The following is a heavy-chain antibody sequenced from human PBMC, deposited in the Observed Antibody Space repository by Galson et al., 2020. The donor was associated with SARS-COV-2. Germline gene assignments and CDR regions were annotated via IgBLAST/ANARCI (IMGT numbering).Heavy chain of an antibody. D-gene: IGHD3-10*01. CDR2: MNPNSGNT. CDR3: ARGRGSGSYFAFDI. J-gene: IGHJ3*02. V-gene: IGHV1-8*02. CDR1: GYTFTSYD. Sequence: ASVKASCKASGYTFTSYDINWVRRATGQGLEWMGWMNPNSGNTGYAQKFQGRVTMTRNTSISTAYMELSSLRSGDTAVYYCARGRGSGSYFAFDIWGQGTMVTVSS.